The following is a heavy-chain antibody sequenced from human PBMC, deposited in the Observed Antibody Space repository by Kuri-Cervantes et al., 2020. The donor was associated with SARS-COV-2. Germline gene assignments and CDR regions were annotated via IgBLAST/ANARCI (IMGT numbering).Heavy chain of an antibody. V-gene: IGHV4-38-2*01. D-gene: IGHD6-13*01. J-gene: IGHJ3*02. Sequence: SETLSLTCAVSGHSISSGYYWGWIRQSPGKGLEWIGSLYRSGSTYYNPSLKSRVTISADTSKNQFSLKLSSVTAADTAVYYCARAPTRIAAAGFSFDIWGQGTMVTVSS. CDR1: GHSISSGYY. CDR3: ARAPTRIAAAGFSFDI. CDR2: LYRSGST.